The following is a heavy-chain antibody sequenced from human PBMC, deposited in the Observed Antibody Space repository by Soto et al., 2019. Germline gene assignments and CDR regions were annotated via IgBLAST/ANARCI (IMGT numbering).Heavy chain of an antibody. J-gene: IGHJ4*02. CDR2: IYYSGST. D-gene: IGHD6-13*01. CDR3: ARLGLAAAGDLRTHYFDY. Sequence: SETLSLTCTVSGGSISSSSYYWGWIRQPPGKGLEWIGSIYYSGSTYYNPSLKSRVTISVDTSKNQFSLKLSSVTAADTAVYYCARLGLAAAGDLRTHYFDYWGQGTLVTVS. CDR1: GGSISSSSYY. V-gene: IGHV4-39*01.